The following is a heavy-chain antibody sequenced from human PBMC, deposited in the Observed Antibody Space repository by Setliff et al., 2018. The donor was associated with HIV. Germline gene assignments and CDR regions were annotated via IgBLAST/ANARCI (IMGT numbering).Heavy chain of an antibody. V-gene: IGHV3-74*01. CDR1: GFTFSSYW. J-gene: IGHJ4*02. Sequence: PGGSLRLSCAASGFTFSSYWMHWVRQAPGKGPVWVSRIKSDGTNIYYADSVKGRFTISRDNSKNTLYLQMNSLRADDTAVYYCAMAVIFDYWGQGTLVTVSS. CDR3: AMAVIFDY. CDR2: IKSDGTNI. D-gene: IGHD6-19*01.